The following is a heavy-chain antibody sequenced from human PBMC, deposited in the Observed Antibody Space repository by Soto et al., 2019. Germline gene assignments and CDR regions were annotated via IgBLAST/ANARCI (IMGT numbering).Heavy chain of an antibody. Sequence: EVQVLESGGGLVQPGGSLRLSCAGSGFTFSRYVLSWIRQAPGQGLEWVSAISGRGGSTYFADSVKGRFTISRDKSKNTLYLQMKRLRAEDRAVYYCVRVSGYQLLSTFEYRGQGTLVTVAS. CDR1: GFTFSRYV. J-gene: IGHJ4*02. D-gene: IGHD2-2*01. CDR2: ISGRGGST. CDR3: VRVSGYQLLSTFEY. V-gene: IGHV3-23*01.